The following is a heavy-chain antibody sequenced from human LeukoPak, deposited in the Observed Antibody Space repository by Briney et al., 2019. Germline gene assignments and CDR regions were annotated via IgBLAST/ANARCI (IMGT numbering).Heavy chain of an antibody. CDR2: IKQDESEK. Sequence: PGGSLRLSCAASGFTFSTYWMSWARKAPGKGLEWVANIKQDESEKYYMDSVKGRFTISRDNAKNSLSLQMSSLRADDTAVYYCARVGRDSKYGYFDFWGQGTLVTVSS. J-gene: IGHJ4*02. V-gene: IGHV3-7*01. CDR1: GFTFSTYW. CDR3: ARVGRDSKYGYFDF. D-gene: IGHD4-11*01.